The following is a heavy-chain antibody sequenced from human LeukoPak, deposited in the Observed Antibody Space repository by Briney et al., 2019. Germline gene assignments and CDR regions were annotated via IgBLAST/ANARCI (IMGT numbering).Heavy chain of an antibody. Sequence: GGSLRLSCAASGFTFNSYAMSWVRQAPGKGLQWVSAISGSGGSTYYADSVKGRFTISRDNSKNTLYLQMNSLRAEDTAVYYCAKSPAPPPLGSYPYQFDYWGQGTLVTVSS. V-gene: IGHV3-23*01. CDR3: AKSPAPPPLGSYPYQFDY. J-gene: IGHJ4*02. D-gene: IGHD3-10*01. CDR2: ISGSGGST. CDR1: GFTFNSYA.